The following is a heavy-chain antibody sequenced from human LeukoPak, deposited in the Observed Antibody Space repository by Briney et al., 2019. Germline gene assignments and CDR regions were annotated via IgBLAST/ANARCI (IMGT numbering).Heavy chain of an antibody. CDR1: GFTFSSYG. CDR2: ISSSSKYI. D-gene: IGHD2-2*03. Sequence: GGSLRLSCAASGFTFSSYGMHWVRQAPGRGLEWVSSISSSSKYIYYADSVKGRFTISRDDAKNSLSLQMNSLRVEDTAVCYCARDLDIVVVPASWFYPWGQGTLVTVSS. J-gene: IGHJ5*02. V-gene: IGHV3-21*01. CDR3: ARDLDIVVVPASWFYP.